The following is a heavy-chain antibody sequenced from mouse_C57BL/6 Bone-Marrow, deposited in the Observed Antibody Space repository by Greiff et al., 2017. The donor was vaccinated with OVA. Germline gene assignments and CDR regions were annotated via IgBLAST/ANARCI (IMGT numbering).Heavy chain of an antibody. Sequence: EVKLVESGPELVKPGASVKMSCKASGYTFTDYNMHWVKQSHGKSLEWIGYINPNNGGTSYNQKFKGQATLTVNKSSSTAYMELRSLTSEDSAVYYCARRDYGSSYWYFDVWGTGTTVTVSS. CDR2: INPNNGGT. CDR1: GYTFTDYN. CDR3: ARRDYGSSYWYFDV. J-gene: IGHJ1*03. V-gene: IGHV1-22*01. D-gene: IGHD1-1*01.